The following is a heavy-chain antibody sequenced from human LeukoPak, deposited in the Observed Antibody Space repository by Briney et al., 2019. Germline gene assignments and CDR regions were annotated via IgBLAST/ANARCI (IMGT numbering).Heavy chain of an antibody. CDR1: GFTFNTYW. CDR2: IKQDGSKK. Sequence: GGSLRLSCAASGFTFNTYWMHWVRQAPGRGLEWVANIKQDGSKKYYVDSVKDRFTISRDNAKNSLYLQMNSLRDEDTAVYYCARDDASLFDYWGQGTLVTVSS. J-gene: IGHJ4*02. V-gene: IGHV3-7*01. CDR3: ARDDASLFDY.